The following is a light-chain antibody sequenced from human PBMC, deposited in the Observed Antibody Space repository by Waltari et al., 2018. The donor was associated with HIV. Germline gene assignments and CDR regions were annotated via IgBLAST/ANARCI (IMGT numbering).Light chain of an antibody. Sequence: QSALTQPASVSGSPGPSITISCTGTSSDVGGYKYVSGYQQHPGKAPKLMIYDVSYRPSGVSNRFSGSKSGNTASLTISGLQAEDEADYYCSSYSTSSTPWVFGGGTKLTVL. J-gene: IGLJ3*02. CDR2: DVS. CDR1: SSDVGGYKY. CDR3: SSYSTSSTPWV. V-gene: IGLV2-14*03.